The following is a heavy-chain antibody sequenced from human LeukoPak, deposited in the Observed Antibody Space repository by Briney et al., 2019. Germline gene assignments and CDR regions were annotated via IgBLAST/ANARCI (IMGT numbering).Heavy chain of an antibody. V-gene: IGHV3-43D*04. Sequence: PGGSLRLSCAASGFTFDDYAMHWVRHAPGKGQEWVSLISWDGDTTYYADSVKGRFTISRDNSKNSLYLQMNSLRAEDTALYYCAKDTRARGGWYGYFDYWGQGTLVTVSS. J-gene: IGHJ4*02. D-gene: IGHD6-19*01. CDR1: GFTFDDYA. CDR2: ISWDGDTT. CDR3: AKDTRARGGWYGYFDY.